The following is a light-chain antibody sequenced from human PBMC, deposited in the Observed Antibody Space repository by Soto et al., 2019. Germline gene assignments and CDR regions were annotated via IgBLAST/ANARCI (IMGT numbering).Light chain of an antibody. J-gene: IGLJ1*01. Sequence: QSVLTQPASVSGSPGQSITISCTGTSSDVGGYNYVPWYQQHPGKAPKLMIYDVRNRPSGVSNRFSGSKSVNTASLTISGLQAEDEADYYCSSYTTISTSVFGTGTKVTVL. CDR1: SSDVGGYNY. CDR2: DVR. CDR3: SSYTTISTSV. V-gene: IGLV2-14*01.